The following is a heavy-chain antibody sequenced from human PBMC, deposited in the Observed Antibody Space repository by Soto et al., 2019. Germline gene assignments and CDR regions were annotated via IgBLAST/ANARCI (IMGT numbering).Heavy chain of an antibody. V-gene: IGHV3-11*01. Sequence: PGGSLILSCAASGFIFSDYYMSWIRQAPGKGLEWVSYISSSGSTIYYADSVKGRCTISRDNAKNSLYLQMNSLRAEDTAVYYCARDRLPLRQGYSYGLNWGQGTMVTVSS. D-gene: IGHD5-18*01. CDR3: ARDRLPLRQGYSYGLN. J-gene: IGHJ3*01. CDR2: ISSSGSTI. CDR1: GFIFSDYY.